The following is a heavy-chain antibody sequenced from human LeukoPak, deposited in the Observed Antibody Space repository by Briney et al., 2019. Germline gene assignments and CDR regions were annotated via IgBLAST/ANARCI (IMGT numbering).Heavy chain of an antibody. Sequence: SETLSLTCAVSRYSTGDSDWWGWIRQPPGEGLEWIGYIYYSGSTNYNPSLKSRVTISVDTSKNQFSLNLSSVTAADTAVYYCATRSGHLWGQGTMVTVSS. V-gene: IGHV4-28*01. CDR2: IYYSGST. J-gene: IGHJ3*01. CDR1: RYSTGDSDW. CDR3: ATRSGHL.